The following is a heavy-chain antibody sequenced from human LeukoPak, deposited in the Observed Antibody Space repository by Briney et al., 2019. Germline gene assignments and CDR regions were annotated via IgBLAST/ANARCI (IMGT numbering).Heavy chain of an antibody. V-gene: IGHV4-4*07. Sequence: SETRSLTCTVSGGSISSYYWSWIRQPAGKGLEWIGRIYSSGGTDYNPSLKSRVTMSVDTSKNQFSLNLRSVTAAVTAVYYCARGIAAASERAFDIWGQGTMVTVSS. J-gene: IGHJ3*02. CDR2: IYSSGGT. D-gene: IGHD6-13*01. CDR1: GGSISSYY. CDR3: ARGIAAASERAFDI.